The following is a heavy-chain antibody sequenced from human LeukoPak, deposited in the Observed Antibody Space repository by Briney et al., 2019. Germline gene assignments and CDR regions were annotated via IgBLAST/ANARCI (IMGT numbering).Heavy chain of an antibody. CDR1: GYTFTGYY. J-gene: IGHJ4*02. CDR3: ALYCSSTSCLSRDY. CDR2: INPNSGGT. Sequence: ASVKVSCKASGYTFTGYYMHWVRQAPGQGLEWMGWINPNSGGTNYAQKFQGRVTMTTDTSTSTAYMELRSLRSDDTAVYYCALYCSSTSCLSRDYWGQGTLVTVSS. V-gene: IGHV1-2*02. D-gene: IGHD2-2*01.